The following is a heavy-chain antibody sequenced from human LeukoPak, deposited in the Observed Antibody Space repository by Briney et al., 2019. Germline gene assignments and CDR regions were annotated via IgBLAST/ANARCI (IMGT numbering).Heavy chain of an antibody. J-gene: IGHJ6*03. CDR2: ISTSSSYI. CDR3: ARDYNYMDV. V-gene: IGHV3-21*06. CDR1: GFTFSSYA. Sequence: GGSLRLSCAASGFTFSSYAMHWVRQAPGKGLEWVSSISTSSSYIYYADSVRGRFTISRDNAKNSLYLKMNSLRVDDTAVYYCARDYNYMDVWGKGTTVTISS.